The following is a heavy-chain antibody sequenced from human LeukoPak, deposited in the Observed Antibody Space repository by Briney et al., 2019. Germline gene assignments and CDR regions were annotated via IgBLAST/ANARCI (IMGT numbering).Heavy chain of an antibody. CDR3: ARDWRAAAGTDAFDI. Sequence: PGGSLRLSCAASGSTFSSYGMHWVRQAPGKGLEWVAVIWYDGSNKYYADSVKGRFTISRDNSKNTLYLQMNSLRAEDTAVYYCARDWRAAAGTDAFDIWGQGTMVTVSS. V-gene: IGHV3-33*01. J-gene: IGHJ3*02. CDR1: GSTFSSYG. D-gene: IGHD6-13*01. CDR2: IWYDGSNK.